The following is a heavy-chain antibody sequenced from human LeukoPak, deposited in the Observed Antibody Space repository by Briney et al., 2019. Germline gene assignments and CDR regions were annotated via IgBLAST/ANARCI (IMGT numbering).Heavy chain of an antibody. Sequence: SETLSLTCTVSGGSFNNYYWNWIRQPPGKGLEWIGYIYYSGSTNYNPSLKSRVNISVDTSNNQFSLNLTSVSAADTAVYYCARQGAVAGTFDYWGQGTLVTVSS. CDR3: ARQGAVAGTFDY. V-gene: IGHV4-59*08. J-gene: IGHJ4*02. CDR1: GGSFNNYY. D-gene: IGHD6-19*01. CDR2: IYYSGST.